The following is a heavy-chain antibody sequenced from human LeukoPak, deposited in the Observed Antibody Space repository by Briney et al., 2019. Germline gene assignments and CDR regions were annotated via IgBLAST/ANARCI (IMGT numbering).Heavy chain of an antibody. Sequence: GGSLRLSCAASGFTFSSYWMSWVRQAPGKGLEWVANIEQDGSEKYYVDSAKGRFTISRDNAKNSLYLQMNSLRAEDTAVYYCARVGSGWYSLDYWGQGTLVTVSS. CDR1: GFTFSSYW. V-gene: IGHV3-7*01. CDR3: ARVGSGWYSLDY. J-gene: IGHJ4*02. CDR2: IEQDGSEK. D-gene: IGHD6-19*01.